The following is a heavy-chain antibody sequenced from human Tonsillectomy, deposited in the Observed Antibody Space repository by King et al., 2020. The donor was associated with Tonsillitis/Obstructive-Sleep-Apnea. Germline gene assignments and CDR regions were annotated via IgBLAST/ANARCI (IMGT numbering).Heavy chain of an antibody. D-gene: IGHD3-3*01. Sequence: QLVQSGAEVKKPGASVKVSCKASGYTFTNYYIHWVRQAPGQGLEWMGIINPSGGTTSYTQKFQGRVTMTRDTSTSTVYMELSSLRYEDTAVYYCARQCYDFYWFDPWGQGTLVTVSS. V-gene: IGHV1-46*01. J-gene: IGHJ5*02. CDR2: INPSGGTT. CDR1: GYTFTNYY. CDR3: ARQCYDFYWFDP.